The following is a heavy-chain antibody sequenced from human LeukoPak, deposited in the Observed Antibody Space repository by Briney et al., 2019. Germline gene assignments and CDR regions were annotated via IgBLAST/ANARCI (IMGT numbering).Heavy chain of an antibody. CDR2: ISYDGSNK. J-gene: IGHJ2*01. CDR3: AKVDCGDAGCRRFDL. V-gene: IGHV3-30*18. CDR1: GFTFSSYG. Sequence: PGGSLRLSCAASGFTFSSYGMHWVRQAPGKGLEWVAVISYDGSNKYYADSVKGRFTISRDNSKNTLYLEVNSLRLDDTAVYYCAKVDCGDAGCRRFDLWGRGTLLTVSS. D-gene: IGHD2-21*01.